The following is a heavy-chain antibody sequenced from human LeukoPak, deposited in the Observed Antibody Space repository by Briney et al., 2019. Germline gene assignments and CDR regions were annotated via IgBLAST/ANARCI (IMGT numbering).Heavy chain of an antibody. CDR1: GFTFSSYW. Sequence: PGGPLRLSCAASGFTFSSYWMSWVRQAPGKGLEWVANIKQDGSEKYYVDSVKGRFTISRDNAKNSLYLQMNSLRAEDTAVYYCARAIVATPYYFDYWGQGTLVTVSS. CDR2: IKQDGSEK. V-gene: IGHV3-7*01. J-gene: IGHJ4*02. CDR3: ARAIVATPYYFDY. D-gene: IGHD5-12*01.